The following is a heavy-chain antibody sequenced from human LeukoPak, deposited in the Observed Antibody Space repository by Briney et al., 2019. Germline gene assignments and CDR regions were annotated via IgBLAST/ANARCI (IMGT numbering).Heavy chain of an antibody. CDR3: ARDWTLRYFDWLFDP. Sequence: ASVKVSCKASGYTFTSYYMHWVRQAPGQGLEWMGIINPSGGSTSYAQKFQGRVTMTRDTSTSTVYMELSSLRSEDTAVYYCARDWTLRYFDWLFDPWGQGTLSPSPQ. CDR2: INPSGGST. J-gene: IGHJ5*02. D-gene: IGHD3-9*01. V-gene: IGHV1-46*01. CDR1: GYTFTSYY.